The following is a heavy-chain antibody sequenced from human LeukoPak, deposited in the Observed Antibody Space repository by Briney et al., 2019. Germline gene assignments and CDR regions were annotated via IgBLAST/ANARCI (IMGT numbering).Heavy chain of an antibody. Sequence: PGGSLRLSCAASGFTVSSNYMSWVRQAPGKGLEWVSVIYSGGSTYYADSVKGRFTISRDNSKNTLYLQVNSLRAEDTAVYYCARDRHYYGSGSYYDYWGQGTLVTASS. CDR1: GFTVSSNY. J-gene: IGHJ4*02. CDR2: IYSGGST. V-gene: IGHV3-53*01. CDR3: ARDRHYYGSGSYYDY. D-gene: IGHD3-10*01.